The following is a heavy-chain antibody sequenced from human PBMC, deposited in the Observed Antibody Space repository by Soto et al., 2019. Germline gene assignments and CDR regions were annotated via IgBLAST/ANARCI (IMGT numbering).Heavy chain of an antibody. J-gene: IGHJ3*02. V-gene: IGHV1-2*02. D-gene: IGHD5-18*01. CDR2: INPNSGGT. Sequence: QVQLVQSGAEVKKPGASVKVSCKASGYPFTGYYMHWVRQAPGQGLEWMGWINPNSGGTNYAQKLQGSVTMTRDTSISTAYMELSRLRSDDTAVYYCASFQRWGYSYGYQRGDAFDIWGQGTMVTVSS. CDR1: GYPFTGYY. CDR3: ASFQRWGYSYGYQRGDAFDI.